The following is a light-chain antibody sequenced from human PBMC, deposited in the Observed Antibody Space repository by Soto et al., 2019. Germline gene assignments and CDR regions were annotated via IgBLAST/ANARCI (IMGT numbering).Light chain of an antibody. CDR3: HSYDSSLSDCV. J-gene: IGLJ3*02. CDR2: GNT. CDR1: SSNFGAGYD. V-gene: IGLV1-40*01. Sequence: QSVLTQPPSVSGAPGQRVTISCTGSSSNFGAGYDVHWYQQLPGTAPKLLIYGNTNRPSGVPDRFSGSKSGTSASLAITGLQAEDEADYFCHSYDSSLSDCVFGGGTKLTVL.